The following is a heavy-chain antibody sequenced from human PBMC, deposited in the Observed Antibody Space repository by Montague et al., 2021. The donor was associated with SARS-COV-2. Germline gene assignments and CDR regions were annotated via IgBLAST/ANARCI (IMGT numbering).Heavy chain of an antibody. CDR1: GGSFSGNY. CDR3: ARLRDGVVPSPILGVGPYYSYYYMGV. J-gene: IGHJ6*03. Sequence: SESLSLTCAVYGGSFSGNYWNWIRQPPGKGLEWIGEINHGGGTNYNPSLKSRLTISADTSKNQFSLKLTSVAAADTAVYYCARLRDGVVPSPILGVGPYYSYYYMGVWGKGTTVTVSS. V-gene: IGHV4-34*01. CDR2: INHGGGT. D-gene: IGHD3-10*01.